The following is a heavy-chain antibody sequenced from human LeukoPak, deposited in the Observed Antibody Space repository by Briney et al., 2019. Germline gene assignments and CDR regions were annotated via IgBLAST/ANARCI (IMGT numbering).Heavy chain of an antibody. J-gene: IGHJ4*02. Sequence: ASVKVSFKASGYTFIVYHMHWVRQAPGQGLEWMGWINPNSGDTNFAQKFQGRVTMTRDTSISTVYMELSRRTSDDTAVYYCARADWSMLEYWGQGTLVTVSS. CDR3: ARADWSMLEY. V-gene: IGHV1-2*02. CDR1: GYTFIVYH. D-gene: IGHD1-1*01. CDR2: INPNSGDT.